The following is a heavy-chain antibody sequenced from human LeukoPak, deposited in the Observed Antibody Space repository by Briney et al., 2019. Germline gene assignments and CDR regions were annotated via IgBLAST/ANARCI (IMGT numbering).Heavy chain of an antibody. D-gene: IGHD2-2*01. CDR2: INPNSGGT. J-gene: IGHJ5*02. CDR1: AYIFSDYF. Sequence: ASVKVSCKASAYIFSDYFMYWVRQAPGQGLEWMGWINPNSGGTDYAQNFQGRVSMTTDMSINTAYMELTGLTSDDTAVYYCARGAAIVVVPAAKDNWFDPWGQRTLVTVSS. CDR3: ARGAAIVVVPAAKDNWFDP. V-gene: IGHV1-2*02.